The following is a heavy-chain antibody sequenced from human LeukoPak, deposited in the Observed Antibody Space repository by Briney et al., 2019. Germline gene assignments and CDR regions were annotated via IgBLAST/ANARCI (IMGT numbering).Heavy chain of an antibody. Sequence: GGSLRLPCAASGFTFSSYAMSWVRQAPGKGLEWVSGIIDNGDITYYANSVRGRFTISRDNSKNTLYLQMNSLRAEDTAVYYCAKLGGQQVYNYYVAVWGKGITVAVSS. V-gene: IGHV3-23*01. CDR3: AKLGGQQVYNYYVAV. D-gene: IGHD3-16*01. CDR2: IIDNGDIT. J-gene: IGHJ6*03. CDR1: GFTFSSYA.